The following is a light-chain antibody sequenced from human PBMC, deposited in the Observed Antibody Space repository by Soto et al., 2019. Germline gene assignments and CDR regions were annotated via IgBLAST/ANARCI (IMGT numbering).Light chain of an antibody. CDR2: GAS. CDR3: QQYAASPRT. Sequence: EVVLTQSPGTLSLSPRDRATLSCRASQSVSNNYLAWYQHKPGQAPRLLIYGASNRAPGIPDRFSGSGSGPDFTLTISRLEPEDVAVYYCQQYAASPRTFGQGTLVEVK. CDR1: QSVSNNY. J-gene: IGKJ1*01. V-gene: IGKV3-20*01.